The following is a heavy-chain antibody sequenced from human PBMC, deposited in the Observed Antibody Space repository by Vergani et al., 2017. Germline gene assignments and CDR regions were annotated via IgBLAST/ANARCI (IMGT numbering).Heavy chain of an antibody. Sequence: QVTLKASGPVLVKPTETLTLTCTVSGFSLSNARMGVSWIRQPPGKALEWLANIFSTDEKSYSTSLKSRLTISKDTSKSQMVLTMTNMDHVDTATYYCARIPSSGWSYYYYGMDVWGQGTTVTVSS. V-gene: IGHV2-26*01. D-gene: IGHD6-19*01. CDR2: IFSTDEK. CDR3: ARIPSSGWSYYYYGMDV. CDR1: GFSLSNARMG. J-gene: IGHJ6*02.